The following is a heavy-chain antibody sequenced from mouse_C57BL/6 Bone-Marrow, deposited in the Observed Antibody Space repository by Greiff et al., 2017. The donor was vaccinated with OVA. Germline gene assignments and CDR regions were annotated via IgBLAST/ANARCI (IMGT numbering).Heavy chain of an antibody. D-gene: IGHD6-1*01. Sequence: EVMLVESGGGLVQPGESLKLSCESNEYAFPSHDMSWVRKTPEQRLELVAAINRDGGSTYYPDTMERRFIISRDNTKTTLYLQMSSMRSEDTALYYCARLRGRRAMDYWGQGTSVTVSS. CDR1: EYAFPSHD. J-gene: IGHJ4*01. CDR2: INRDGGST. V-gene: IGHV5-2*01. CDR3: ARLRGRRAMDY.